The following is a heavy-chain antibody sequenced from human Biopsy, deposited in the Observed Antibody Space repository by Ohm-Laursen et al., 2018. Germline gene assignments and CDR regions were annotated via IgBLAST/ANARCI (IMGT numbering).Heavy chain of an antibody. D-gene: IGHD2-2*01. CDR1: GAPIEDYY. V-gene: IGHV4-59*01. CDR2: INYRGNT. J-gene: IGHJ6*02. CDR3: ARDKITYCTSTSCDYFGMDV. Sequence: SQTLSLTCTVSGAPIEDYYWTWIRQAPGKTLEWIASINYRGNTNYNPSLKSRVTMSAHTSTNQFSLKLTSVTAADTAVYYCARDKITYCTSTSCDYFGMDVWGQGTTVTVSS.